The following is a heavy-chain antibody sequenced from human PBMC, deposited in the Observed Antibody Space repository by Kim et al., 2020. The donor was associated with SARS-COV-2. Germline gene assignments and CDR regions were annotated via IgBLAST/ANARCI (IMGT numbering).Heavy chain of an antibody. J-gene: IGHJ4*02. D-gene: IGHD3-9*01. V-gene: IGHV4-34*01. CDR3: ARGKRSYDILTGRKHDY. CDR1: GGSFSGYY. Sequence: SETLSLTCAVYGGSFSGYYWSWIRQPPGKGLEWIGEINHSGSTNYNPSLKSRVTISVDTSKNQFSLKLSSVTAADTAVYYCARGKRSYDILTGRKHDYWGQGTLVTVSS. CDR2: INHSGST.